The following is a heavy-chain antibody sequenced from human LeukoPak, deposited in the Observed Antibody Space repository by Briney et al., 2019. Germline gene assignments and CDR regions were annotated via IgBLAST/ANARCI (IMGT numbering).Heavy chain of an antibody. CDR1: GGSFSSYY. J-gene: IGHJ4*02. D-gene: IGHD1-26*01. CDR3: ARENSGSYREFDY. CDR2: IYTSGST. V-gene: IGHV4-4*07. Sequence: PSETLSLTCTVSGGSFSSYYWNWTRQPPGKERDWIGRIYTSGSTNYNASLKSRVSMSVDTSKNQFSLKLSSVTAAATAVFYCARENSGSYREFDYWGQGTLVTVSS.